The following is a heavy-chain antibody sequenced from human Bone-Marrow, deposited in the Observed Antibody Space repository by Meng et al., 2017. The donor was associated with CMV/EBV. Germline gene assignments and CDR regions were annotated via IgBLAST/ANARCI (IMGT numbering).Heavy chain of an antibody. CDR1: GFTFSSYW. CDR3: ARDAGSTVTTQY. D-gene: IGHD4-11*01. CDR2: SNSDVSST. J-gene: IGHJ4*02. V-gene: IGHV3-74*01. Sequence: SLSLSCAASGFTFSSYWMHWVRRVPGKGLVWVSRSNSDVSSTSYADSVKGRFTISRDNDKNTMYLQMASLRAEDTAVYYCARDAGSTVTTQYWGQGTLVTVSS.